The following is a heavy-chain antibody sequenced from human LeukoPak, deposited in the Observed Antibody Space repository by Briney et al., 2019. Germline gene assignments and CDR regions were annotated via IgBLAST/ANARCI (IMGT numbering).Heavy chain of an antibody. J-gene: IGHJ4*02. V-gene: IGHV4-30-2*01. CDR2: IYHSGST. CDR3: AREGYHQSRRGGVDY. CDR1: GGSISSGGYS. D-gene: IGHD5-12*01. Sequence: SQTLSLTCAVSGGSISSGGYSWSWIRQPPGKGLEWIGYIYHSGSTYYNPSLKSRVTISVDRSKNQFSLKLSSVTAADTAVYYCAREGYHQSRRGGVDYWGQGTLVTVSS.